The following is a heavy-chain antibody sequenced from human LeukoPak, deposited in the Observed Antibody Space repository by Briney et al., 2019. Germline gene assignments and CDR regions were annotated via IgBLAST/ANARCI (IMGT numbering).Heavy chain of an antibody. CDR1: GFTLSTYS. V-gene: IGHV3-21*01. CDR3: VSYDSSGYASFDY. D-gene: IGHD3-22*01. Sequence: GGSLRLSCAASGFTLSTYSMNRVRQAPGKGLEWVSSISSGSTYIFYADSVKGRFTISRDNAKNSLYLQMNSLRAEDTAMYYCVSYDSSGYASFDYWGQGTLVTVSS. J-gene: IGHJ4*02. CDR2: ISSGSTYI.